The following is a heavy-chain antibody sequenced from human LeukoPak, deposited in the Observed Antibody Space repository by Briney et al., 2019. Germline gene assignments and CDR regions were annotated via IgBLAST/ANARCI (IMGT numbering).Heavy chain of an antibody. Sequence: GGSLRLSCKPSGFTFRNYDMHWVRQAPGKGLEWVAFIRRDGSDIFHADSVKGRFTISRDNSRNTVYLQMNSLTVEDTAVYYCAKDNWLPSSPAVAGLGDWNQGTLVIVSS. CDR3: AKDNWLPSSPAVAGLGD. V-gene: IGHV3-30*02. D-gene: IGHD6-19*01. CDR1: GFTFRNYD. CDR2: IRRDGSDI. J-gene: IGHJ4*02.